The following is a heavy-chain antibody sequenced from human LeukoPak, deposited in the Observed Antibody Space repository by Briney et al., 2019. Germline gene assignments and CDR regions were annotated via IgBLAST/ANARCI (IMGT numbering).Heavy chain of an antibody. CDR2: ISYDGSNK. CDR3: ARDRGGGYNLISLFDY. CDR1: GFTFSSYA. V-gene: IGHV3-30-3*01. J-gene: IGHJ4*02. Sequence: PGGSLRLSCAASGFTFSSYAMHWVRQAPGKGLEWVAVISYDGSNKYYADSVKGRFTISRDNSKNTLYLQMNSLRAEDTAVYYCARDRGGGYNLISLFDYWGQGTLVTVSS. D-gene: IGHD5-24*01.